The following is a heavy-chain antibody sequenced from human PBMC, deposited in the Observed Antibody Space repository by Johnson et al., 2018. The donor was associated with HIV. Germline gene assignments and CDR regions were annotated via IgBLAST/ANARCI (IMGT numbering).Heavy chain of an antibody. CDR1: GFTFSSYA. D-gene: IGHD4-17*01. V-gene: IGHV3-30-3*01. CDR3: ARSMTTVTVAFDI. Sequence: QVQLVESGGGVVQPGRSLRLSCAASGFTFSSYAMHWVRQAPGKGLEWVAVISYDGSNKYYADSVKGRFTLSRDNSKNTLYLQMNSLRAEDTAVYYCARSMTTVTVAFDIWGQGTMVTVSS. CDR2: ISYDGSNK. J-gene: IGHJ3*02.